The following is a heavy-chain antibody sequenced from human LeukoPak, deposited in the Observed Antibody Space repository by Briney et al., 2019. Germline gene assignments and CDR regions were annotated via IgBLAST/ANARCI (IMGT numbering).Heavy chain of an antibody. CDR2: ISWNGATI. CDR3: AKEGTLYYSDRIPY. J-gene: IGHJ4*02. D-gene: IGHD3-22*01. CDR1: GFTFDDFA. V-gene: IGHV3-9*01. Sequence: GGSLRLSCAASGFTFDDFAIHWVRQAPGKGLEWVSGISWNGATIGYADSVKGRFTISRDNSKNTLYLQMNSLRAEDTAVYYCAKEGTLYYSDRIPYWGQGTLVTVSS.